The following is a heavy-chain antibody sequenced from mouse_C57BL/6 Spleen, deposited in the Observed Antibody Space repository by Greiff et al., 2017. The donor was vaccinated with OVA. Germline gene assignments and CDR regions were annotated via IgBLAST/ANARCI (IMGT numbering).Heavy chain of an antibody. CDR1: GYAFSSSW. CDR2: IYPGDGDT. V-gene: IGHV1-82*01. J-gene: IGHJ4*01. Sequence: QVQLKQSGPELVKPGASVKISCKASGYAFSSSWMNWVKQRPGKGLEWIGRIYPGDGDTNYNGKFKGKATLTADKSSSTAYMQLSSLTSEDSAVYFCARGGTSGKRYAMDYWGQGTSVTVSS. D-gene: IGHD1-1*01. CDR3: ARGGTSGKRYAMDY.